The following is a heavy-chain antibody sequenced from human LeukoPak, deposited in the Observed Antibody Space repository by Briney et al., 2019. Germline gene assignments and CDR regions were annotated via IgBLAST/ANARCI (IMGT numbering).Heavy chain of an antibody. CDR2: IYSSGST. CDR3: AYGDFKNWFDP. D-gene: IGHD4-17*01. Sequence: SETLSLACSVSGGSISSGYYYWTWIRQHPGTGLEWIGYIYSSGSTHYNPSLKSRSTISVDTSKNQFSLKLTSVTAADTAVYFCAYGDFKNWFDPWGQGILVTVSS. CDR1: GGSISSGYYY. J-gene: IGHJ5*02. V-gene: IGHV4-31*02.